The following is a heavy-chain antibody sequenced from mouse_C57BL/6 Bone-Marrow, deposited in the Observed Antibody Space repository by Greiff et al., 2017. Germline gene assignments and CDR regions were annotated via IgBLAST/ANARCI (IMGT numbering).Heavy chain of an antibody. D-gene: IGHD2-1*01. CDR1: GYTFTSYW. CDR2: IYPGNSDT. V-gene: IGHV1-5*01. J-gene: IGHJ3*01. CDR3: TRWIYYGPSGRFAY. Sequence: VQLQQSGTVLARPGASVKMSCKTSGYTFTSYWMHWVKQRPGQGLEWIGAIYPGNSDTSYNQKFKGKAKLTAVTSASTAYMELSSLTNEDSAVYYCTRWIYYGPSGRFAYWGQGTLVTVSA.